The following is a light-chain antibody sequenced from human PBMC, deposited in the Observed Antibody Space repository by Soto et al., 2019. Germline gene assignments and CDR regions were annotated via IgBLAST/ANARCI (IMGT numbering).Light chain of an antibody. V-gene: IGKV4-1*01. CDR1: QSVLYSSNNKNY. CDR2: WAS. CDR3: QQYGSSPV. J-gene: IGKJ5*01. Sequence: DIVMTQSPDSLAVSLGERATINCKSSQSVLYSSNNKNYLAWYPQKPGQPPKLLIYWASTRESGVPDRFSGSGSGTDFTLTISSLQAEDFAVYDCQQYGSSPVVGKGPRLEIK.